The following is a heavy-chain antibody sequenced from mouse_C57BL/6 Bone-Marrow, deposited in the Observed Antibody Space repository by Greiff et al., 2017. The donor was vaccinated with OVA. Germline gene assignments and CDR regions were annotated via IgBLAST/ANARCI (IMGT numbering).Heavy chain of an antibody. V-gene: IGHV1-15*01. Sequence: QVQLQQSGAELVRPGASVTLSCKASGYTFTDYEMHWVKQTPVHGLEWIGAIDPATGGPAYNQKFKGKAILTADKSSSKDYKKLRSLTYEDSAVYYGTRGYSDYYAMDYWGQGTSITVSS. J-gene: IGHJ4*01. CDR3: TRGYSDYYAMDY. D-gene: IGHD2-13*01. CDR2: IDPATGGP. CDR1: GYTFTDYE.